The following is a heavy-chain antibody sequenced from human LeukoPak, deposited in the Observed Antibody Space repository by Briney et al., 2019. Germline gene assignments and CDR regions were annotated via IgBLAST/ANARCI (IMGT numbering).Heavy chain of an antibody. CDR2: FDPEDGET. Sequence: ASVKVSCKASGYTFTGYYMHWVRPAPGQGLEWMGGFDPEDGETIYAQKFQGRVTMTEDTSTDTAYMELSSLRSEDTAAYYCATTLLAGTGTIYYYYGMDVWGQGTTVTVSS. CDR1: GYTFTGYY. CDR3: ATTLLAGTGTIYYYYGMDV. V-gene: IGHV1-24*01. D-gene: IGHD1-7*01. J-gene: IGHJ6*02.